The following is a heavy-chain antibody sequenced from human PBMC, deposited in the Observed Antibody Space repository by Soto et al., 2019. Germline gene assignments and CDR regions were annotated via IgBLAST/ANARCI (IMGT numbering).Heavy chain of an antibody. V-gene: IGHV5-51*01. D-gene: IGHD3-22*01. CDR3: ARGSYDNSGYYPNWFDP. Sequence: GESLKISCKGSGYSFTSYWIGWVRQMPGKGLEWMGIIYPGDSDTRYSPSFQGQVTISADKSISTAYLQWSSLKASDTAMYYCARGSYDNSGYYPNWFDPWGQGTLVTVSS. CDR1: GYSFTSYW. CDR2: IYPGDSDT. J-gene: IGHJ5*02.